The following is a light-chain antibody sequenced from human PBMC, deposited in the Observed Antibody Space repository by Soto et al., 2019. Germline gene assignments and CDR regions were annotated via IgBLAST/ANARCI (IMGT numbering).Light chain of an antibody. J-gene: IGLJ2*01. CDR3: SSYAGSNNVI. CDR1: SSDVGGYNY. Sequence: QSALTQPPSASGSPGQSVTISCTGTSSDVGGYNYVSWYQQRPGKAPKLMIYEVTKRHSGVPDRFSGSKSGNTASLTVSGLQADDEADYYCSSYAGSNNVIFGGGTKLTVL. V-gene: IGLV2-8*01. CDR2: EVT.